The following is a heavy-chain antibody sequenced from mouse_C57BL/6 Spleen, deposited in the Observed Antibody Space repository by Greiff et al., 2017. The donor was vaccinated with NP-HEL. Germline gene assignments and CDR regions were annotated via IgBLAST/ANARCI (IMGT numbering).Heavy chain of an antibody. D-gene: IGHD2-3*01. CDR2: ISSGGDYI. Sequence: EVKLMESGEGLVKPGGSLKLSCAASGFTFSSYAMSWVRQTPEKRLEWVAYISSGGDYIYYADTVKGRFTISRDNARNTLYLQMGSLKSEDTAMYYCTRGGYDYIDYWGQGTTLTVSS. J-gene: IGHJ2*01. V-gene: IGHV5-9-1*02. CDR3: TRGGYDYIDY. CDR1: GFTFSSYA.